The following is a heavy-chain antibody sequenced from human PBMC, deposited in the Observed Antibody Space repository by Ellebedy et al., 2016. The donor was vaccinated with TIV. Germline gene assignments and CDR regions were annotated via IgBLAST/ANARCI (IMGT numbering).Heavy chain of an antibody. Sequence: AASVKVSCKASGYTFTSYTMHWVRQAPGQGLEWMGWINAGSDNTKYSQKFQGRVTITRDTSASTAYMELSSLRSEDTAVYYCAREGAIAAAGTVGFDYWGQGTLVTVSS. V-gene: IGHV1-3*01. CDR2: INAGSDNT. J-gene: IGHJ4*02. D-gene: IGHD6-13*01. CDR1: GYTFTSYT. CDR3: AREGAIAAAGTVGFDY.